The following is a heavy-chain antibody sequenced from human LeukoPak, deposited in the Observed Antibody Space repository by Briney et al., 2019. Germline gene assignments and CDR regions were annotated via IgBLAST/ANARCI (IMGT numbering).Heavy chain of an antibody. CDR1: GGTFISYA. CDR2: IIPIFGTA. CDR3: ARARFSWSRHYYDYVWGSYPRSHNWFDP. Sequence: ASVKVSCKASGGTFISYAISWVRQAPGQGLEWRGGIIPIFGTANYAQKFQGRVTITADKSTSTAYMELSSLRSEDTAVYYCARARFSWSRHYYDYVWGSYPRSHNWFDPWGQGTLVTVSS. D-gene: IGHD3-16*02. V-gene: IGHV1-69*06. J-gene: IGHJ5*02.